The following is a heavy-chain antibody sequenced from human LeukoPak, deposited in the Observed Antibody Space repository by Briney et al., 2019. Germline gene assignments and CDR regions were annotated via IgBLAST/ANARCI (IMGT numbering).Heavy chain of an antibody. D-gene: IGHD2-21*02. CDR2: ISWNGESI. CDR3: VKDSLDDGSDSGWHFDL. J-gene: IGHJ2*01. Sequence: SLRLSCAASGFTFNDYGMHWVRQVPGKGLEWVSGISWNGESIGYAESVKGRFTISRDNANNSLYLQMNSLRANDTAFYYCVKDSLDDGSDSGWHFDLWGRGTLVTVSS. CDR1: GFTFNDYG. V-gene: IGHV3-9*01.